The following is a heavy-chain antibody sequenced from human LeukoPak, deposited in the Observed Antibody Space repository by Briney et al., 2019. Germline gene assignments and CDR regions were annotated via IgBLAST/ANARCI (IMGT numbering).Heavy chain of an antibody. Sequence: TGGSLRLSCAASGFTFSSYAMSWVRQAPGKGRKWVSAISGSGGSTYYADSVKGRFTISRDNSKNTLYLQMNSLRAEDTAVYYCAKGSIPHTIFGVVTGDYWGQGTLVTVSS. CDR1: GFTFSSYA. V-gene: IGHV3-23*01. CDR3: AKGSIPHTIFGVVTGDY. J-gene: IGHJ4*02. D-gene: IGHD3-3*01. CDR2: ISGSGGST.